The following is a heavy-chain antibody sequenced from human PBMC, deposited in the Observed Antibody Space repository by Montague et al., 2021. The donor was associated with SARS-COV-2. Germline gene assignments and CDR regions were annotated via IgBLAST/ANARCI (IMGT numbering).Heavy chain of an antibody. D-gene: IGHD4-17*01. J-gene: IGHJ6*02. V-gene: IGHV4-34*01. CDR1: DGSFSDYS. Sequence: SETLSLTCAVYDGSFSDYSWTWIRQPPGKGLEWIGEINHRGSTNXNPSLKSRVTISVDTSKNQFSLKMSSVTAADTAVYYCARGKTVTTFYYYYYGMDVWGQGTTVTVSS. CDR3: ARGKTVTTFYYYYYGMDV. CDR2: INHRGST.